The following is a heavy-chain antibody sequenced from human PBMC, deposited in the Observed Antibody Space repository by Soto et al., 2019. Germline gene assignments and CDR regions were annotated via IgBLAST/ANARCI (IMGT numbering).Heavy chain of an antibody. Sequence: GASVKVSCKASGGTFSSYAISWVRQAPGQGLEWMGGIIPIFGTANYAQKFQGRVTITADESTSTAYMELSSLRSEDTAVYYCARGVRGGHYYGMDVWGQGTTVPVSS. J-gene: IGHJ6*02. CDR2: IIPIFGTA. V-gene: IGHV1-69*13. CDR3: ARGVRGGHYYGMDV. D-gene: IGHD3-10*01. CDR1: GGTFSSYA.